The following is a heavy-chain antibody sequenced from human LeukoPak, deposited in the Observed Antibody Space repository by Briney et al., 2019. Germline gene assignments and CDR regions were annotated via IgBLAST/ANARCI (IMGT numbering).Heavy chain of an antibody. D-gene: IGHD6-13*01. CDR1: GGSISGSDYY. J-gene: IGHJ4*02. V-gene: IGHV4-61*08. CDR2: IYYSGST. Sequence: PSETLSLTCTVSGGSISGSDYYWSWIRQPPGKGLEWIGYIYYSGSTNYNPSLKSRVTISVDTSKNQFSLKLSSVTAADTAVYYCARGRSSWYPGLLDYWGQGTLVTVSS. CDR3: ARGRSSWYPGLLDY.